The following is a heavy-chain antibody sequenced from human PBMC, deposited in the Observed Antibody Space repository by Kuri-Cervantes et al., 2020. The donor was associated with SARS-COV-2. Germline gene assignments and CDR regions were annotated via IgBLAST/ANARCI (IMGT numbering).Heavy chain of an antibody. CDR1: GFMFSRYW. J-gene: IGHJ4*02. CDR2: ISYDGSNK. V-gene: IGHV3-30*18. CDR3: AKGPSESFGY. D-gene: IGHD3-10*01. Sequence: GESLKISCAASGFMFSRYWMSWVRQALGKGLEWVAVISYDGSNKYYADSVKGRFTISRDNSKNTLYLQMNSLRAEDTAVYYCAKGPSESFGYWGQGTLVTVSS.